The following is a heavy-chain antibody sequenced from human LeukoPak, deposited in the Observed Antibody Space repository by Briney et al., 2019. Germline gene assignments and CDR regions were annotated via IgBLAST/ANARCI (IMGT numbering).Heavy chain of an antibody. V-gene: IGHV3-7*01. CDR3: AKWIAARPSKY. Sequence: GGSLRLSCAASGFTFSSYWMSWVRQAPGKGLEWVANIKQDGSEKYYVDSVKGRFTISRDNAKNSLYLQMNSLRAEDTAVYYCAKWIAARPSKYWGQGTLVTVSS. CDR1: GFTFSSYW. CDR2: IKQDGSEK. J-gene: IGHJ4*02. D-gene: IGHD6-6*01.